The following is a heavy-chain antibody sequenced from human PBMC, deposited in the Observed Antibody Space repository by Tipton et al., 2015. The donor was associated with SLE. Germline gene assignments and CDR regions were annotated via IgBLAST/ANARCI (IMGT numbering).Heavy chain of an antibody. D-gene: IGHD3-22*01. J-gene: IGHJ4*02. V-gene: IGHV4-39*07. CDR1: GGSISSSSYY. Sequence: LRLSCTVSGGSISSSSYYWGWIRQPPGKGLEWIGSIYYSGSTYYNPSLKSRVTISVDTSKNQFSLKLSSVTAADTAVYYCAGDSSGSYYDRGGYYQLANRHFDLWGRGILVSVSS. CDR2: IYYSGST. CDR3: AGDSSGSYYDRGGYYQLANRHFDL.